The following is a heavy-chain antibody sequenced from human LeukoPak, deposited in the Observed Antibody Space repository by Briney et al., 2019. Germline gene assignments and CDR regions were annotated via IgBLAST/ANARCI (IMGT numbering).Heavy chain of an antibody. J-gene: IGHJ4*02. CDR2: IYYSGST. Sequence: KPSETLSLTCTVSGGSISSSSYYWGWIRQPPGKGLEWIGSIYYSGSTYYNPSLKSRVTISVDTSKNQFSLKLSSVTAADTAVYYCAREVVPAASFDYWGQGTWSPSPQ. D-gene: IGHD2-2*01. V-gene: IGHV4-39*02. CDR1: GGSISSSSYY. CDR3: AREVVPAASFDY.